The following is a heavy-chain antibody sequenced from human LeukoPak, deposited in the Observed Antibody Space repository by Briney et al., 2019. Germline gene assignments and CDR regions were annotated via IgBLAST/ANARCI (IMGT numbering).Heavy chain of an antibody. V-gene: IGHV3-23*01. D-gene: IGHD5-12*01. Sequence: PGGSLRLSCAASGFTFSSHAMSWVRQAPGKGLEWVSGISSSGGSTYYADSVKGRFTISRDSSKNTLYLQMNSLRGEDTAVYYCAKGAATMGDCWGQGILVTVS. J-gene: IGHJ4*02. CDR2: ISSSGGST. CDR3: AKGAATMGDC. CDR1: GFTFSSHA.